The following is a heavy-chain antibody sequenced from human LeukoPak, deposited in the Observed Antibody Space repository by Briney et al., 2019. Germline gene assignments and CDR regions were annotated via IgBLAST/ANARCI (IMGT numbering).Heavy chain of an antibody. CDR2: IHYSGST. D-gene: IGHD4-17*01. V-gene: IGHV4-59*01. J-gene: IGHJ4*02. CDR1: GGSISSYY. Sequence: SETLSLTCFVSGGSISSYYWSWIRQPPGKGLEWIGYIHYSGSTNYNPTLKSRVTISIDTSKKQFSLKLSSVTAADTAVYYCARSSEYGDPFNYWGQGTLVTVSS. CDR3: ARSSEYGDPFNY.